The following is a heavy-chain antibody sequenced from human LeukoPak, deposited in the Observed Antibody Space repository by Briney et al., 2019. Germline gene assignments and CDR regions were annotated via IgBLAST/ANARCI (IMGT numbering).Heavy chain of an antibody. CDR2: ISWNSGSI. J-gene: IGHJ4*02. D-gene: IGHD6-19*01. CDR1: GFTFDDYA. CDR3: AKVDHYLAVAGSDY. Sequence: GGSLRLSCAASGFTFDDYAMHWVRQAPGKGLEWVSGISWNSGSIGYADSVKGRFTISRDNAKNSLYLQMNSLRAEDTALYYCAKVDHYLAVAGSDYWGQGTLVTVSS. V-gene: IGHV3-9*01.